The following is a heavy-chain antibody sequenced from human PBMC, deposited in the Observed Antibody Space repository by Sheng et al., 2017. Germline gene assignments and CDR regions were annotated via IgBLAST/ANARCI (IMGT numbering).Heavy chain of an antibody. Sequence: EVQLVESGGGLVKPGGSLRLSCAASGFTFSSYSMNWVRQAPGKGLEWVSSISSSSSYIYYADSVKGRFTISRDNAKNSLYLQMNSLRAEDTAVYYCARDIVATILFSLDYYYGMDVWGQGTTVTVSS. CDR3: ARDIVATILFSLDYYYGMDV. J-gene: IGHJ6*02. V-gene: IGHV3-21*01. CDR1: GFTFSSYS. CDR2: ISSSSSYI. D-gene: IGHD5-12*01.